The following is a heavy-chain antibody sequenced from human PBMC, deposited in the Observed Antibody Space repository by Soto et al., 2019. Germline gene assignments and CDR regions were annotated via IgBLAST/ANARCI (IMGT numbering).Heavy chain of an antibody. CDR3: ATCSQTLDY. V-gene: IGHV1-8*01. J-gene: IGHJ4*02. CDR2: MDSYTGNT. CDR1: GYTLSTYD. D-gene: IGHD6-13*01. Sequence: QAQLVQSGAEVKKPGASVKVSCKASGYTLSTYDINWVRQAAGQGLEWMGWMDSYTGNTGYAQEFQGRLIMTRDTSINAAYMELSSLQSEDTAVYFCATCSQTLDYWGQGTLVTVSS.